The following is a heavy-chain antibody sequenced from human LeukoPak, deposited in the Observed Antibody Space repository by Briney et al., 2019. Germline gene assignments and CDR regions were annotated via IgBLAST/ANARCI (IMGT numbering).Heavy chain of an antibody. J-gene: IGHJ4*02. Sequence: SETLSLTCTVSGGSISSYYWSWIRQPPGKGLEWIGYIYYSGSTNYNPSLKSRVTISVDTSKNQFSLKLSSVTAADTAVYYCARDNYYDSSGYSYYFDYWGQGTLVTVSS. CDR3: ARDNYYDSSGYSYYFDY. CDR1: GGSISSYY. V-gene: IGHV4-59*01. D-gene: IGHD3-22*01. CDR2: IYYSGST.